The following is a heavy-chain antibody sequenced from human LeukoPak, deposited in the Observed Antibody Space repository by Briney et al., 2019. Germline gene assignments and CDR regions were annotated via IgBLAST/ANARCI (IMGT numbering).Heavy chain of an antibody. J-gene: IGHJ4*02. CDR1: GDSISSGGYY. CDR2: IYHSGST. D-gene: IGHD4-23*01. V-gene: IGHV4-30-2*01. CDR3: ARASGGNYDY. Sequence: PSETLSLTCTVSGDSISSGGYYWSWIRQPPGKGLEWIGYIYHSGSTYYNPSLKSRVTISEDRSKNQFSLKLSSVTAADTAVYYCARASGGNYDYWGQGTLVTVSS.